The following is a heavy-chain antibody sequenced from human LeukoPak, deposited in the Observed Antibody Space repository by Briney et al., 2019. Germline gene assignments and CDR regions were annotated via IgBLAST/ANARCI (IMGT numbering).Heavy chain of an antibody. Sequence: GASVKVSCKASGGTFSSYAISWVRQAPGQGLEWMGGIIPIFGTASYAQKFQGRVTITADESTSTAYMELSSLRSEDTAVYYCAREGAPLGLRLGEFYYWGQGTLVTVSS. V-gene: IGHV1-69*13. J-gene: IGHJ4*02. CDR1: GGTFSSYA. CDR3: AREGAPLGLRLGEFYY. CDR2: IIPIFGTA. D-gene: IGHD3-16*01.